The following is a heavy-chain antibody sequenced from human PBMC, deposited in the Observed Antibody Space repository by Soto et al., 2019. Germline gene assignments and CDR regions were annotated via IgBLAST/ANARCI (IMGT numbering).Heavy chain of an antibody. V-gene: IGHV1-58*02. J-gene: IGHJ3*02. Sequence: ASVKVSCXASGFTFTSSAMQWVRQARGQRLEWIGWIVVGSGNTNYAQKFQERVTITRDMSTSTAYMELSSLRSEDTAVYYCAAFPYYYGSGSTPLAFDIWGQGTMVTVSS. CDR1: GFTFTSSA. D-gene: IGHD3-10*01. CDR2: IVVGSGNT. CDR3: AAFPYYYGSGSTPLAFDI.